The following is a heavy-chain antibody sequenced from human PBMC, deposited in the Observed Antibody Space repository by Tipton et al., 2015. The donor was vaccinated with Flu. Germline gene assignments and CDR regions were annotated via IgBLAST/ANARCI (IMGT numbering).Heavy chain of an antibody. D-gene: IGHD3-22*01. CDR3: ALRTGHYDRTDYGSFDV. J-gene: IGHJ3*01. Sequence: GSLRLSCATSGFTVYNNYFSWVRQAPGMGLESISVIYEGGTTYYADSVRGRFTISRDNSKNMVYLQMNSLRVEDTAVYYCALRTGHYDRTDYGSFDVWGQGTTVTVSS. V-gene: IGHV3-53*01. CDR2: IYEGGTT. CDR1: GFTVYNNY.